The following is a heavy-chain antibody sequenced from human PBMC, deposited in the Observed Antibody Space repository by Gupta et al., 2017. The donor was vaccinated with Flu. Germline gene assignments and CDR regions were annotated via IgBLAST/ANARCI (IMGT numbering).Heavy chain of an antibody. J-gene: IGHJ4*01. CDR1: GFNFRNAW. D-gene: IGHD2-15*01. CDR3: TTIDTIAVVLAPRVY. Sequence: EVQLVESGGTSVKPGGSLRLSCAASGFNFRNAWMSWVRQAPGKGLEWVGRIWRTTEGGTTEYAAPGKGRFIISRDESRNTLYLHMNSLKNEDTAVYYCTTIDTIAVVLAPRVYWGQGTLVTVSS. V-gene: IGHV3-15*02. CDR2: IWRTTEGGTT.